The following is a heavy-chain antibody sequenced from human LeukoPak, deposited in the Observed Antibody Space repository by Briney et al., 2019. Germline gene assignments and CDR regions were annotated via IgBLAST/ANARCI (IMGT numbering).Heavy chain of an antibody. V-gene: IGHV3-66*01. CDR2: IYRGGST. CDR1: GFTVSSNF. J-gene: IGHJ4*02. CDR3: AREGTDGELFE. D-gene: IGHD3-10*01. Sequence: GGSLRLSCAASGFTVSSNFMSWVRQAPGKGLEWVSVIYRGGSTYYSDSVEGRFTISRDNSKNTVYLQMNSLRVEDTAIYYCAREGTDGELFEGGQGTLVTVSS.